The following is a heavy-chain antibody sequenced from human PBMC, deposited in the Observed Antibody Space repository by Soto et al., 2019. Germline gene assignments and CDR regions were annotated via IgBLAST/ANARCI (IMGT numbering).Heavy chain of an antibody. CDR1: GFTFDDNA. V-gene: IGHV3-9*01. J-gene: IGHJ4*02. D-gene: IGHD3-16*01. CDR3: AISQDRGGRTTFIY. Sequence: PGGSLRLSCAVSGFTFDDNAMHWVRQAPEKGLGCVSGINWKSDIGYADSVKGRFTISRDNAENSPYLQMNSQKAEDTAVYYCAISQDRGGRTTFIYWGQGTQVTVSS. CDR2: INWKSDI.